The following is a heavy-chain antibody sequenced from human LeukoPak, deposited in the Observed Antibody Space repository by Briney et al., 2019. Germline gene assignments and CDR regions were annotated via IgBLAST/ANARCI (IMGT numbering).Heavy chain of an antibody. D-gene: IGHD6-19*01. CDR2: ISAYNGNT. Sequence: ASVKVSCTASGYTFTSYGISWVRQAPGQGLEWMGWISAYNGNTNYAQKLQGRVTMTTDTSTSTAYMELRSLRPDDTAVYYCARVGAVAGISDYWGQGTLVTVSS. V-gene: IGHV1-18*01. CDR3: ARVGAVAGISDY. CDR1: GYTFTSYG. J-gene: IGHJ4*02.